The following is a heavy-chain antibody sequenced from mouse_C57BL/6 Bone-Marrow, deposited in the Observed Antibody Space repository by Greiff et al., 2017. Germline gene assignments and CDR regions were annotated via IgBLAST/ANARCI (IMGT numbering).Heavy chain of an antibody. CDR1: GYTFTSYT. Sequence: QVQLQQSGAELARPGASEKMSCKASGYTFTSYTMHWVKQRPGQGLEWIGYINPSSGYTKYNQKFKDKATLTADKSSSTAYMQLSSLTSEDSAVYYCARGGITTVVFDYWGQGTTLTVSS. CDR3: ARGGITTVVFDY. CDR2: INPSSGYT. D-gene: IGHD1-1*01. J-gene: IGHJ2*01. V-gene: IGHV1-4*01.